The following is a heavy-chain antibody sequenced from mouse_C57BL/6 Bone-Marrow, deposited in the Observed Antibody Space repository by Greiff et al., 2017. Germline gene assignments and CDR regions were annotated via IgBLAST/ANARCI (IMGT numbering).Heavy chain of an antibody. CDR1: GFTFSNYW. Sequence: EVKVEESGGGLVQPGGSMKLSCVASGFTFSNYWMNWVRQSPEQGLEWVAQISSKSDNYATNYAETVKGRFTISRDDSKSSSYLQKNNLRAEDTGMYYCSAECGYWGQGTTLTVSS. V-gene: IGHV6-3*01. CDR3: SAECGY. J-gene: IGHJ2*01. CDR2: ISSKSDNYAT.